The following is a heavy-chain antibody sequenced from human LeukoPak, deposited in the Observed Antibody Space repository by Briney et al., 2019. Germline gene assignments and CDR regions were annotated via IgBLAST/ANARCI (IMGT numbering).Heavy chain of an antibody. V-gene: IGHV3-30*18. Sequence: GRSLRLSCAASGFTFSSYGMHWVRQAPGKGLEWVAVISYDGSNKYYADSVKGRFTISRDNSKNTLYLQMNSLRAEDTAVYYCAKEETPIRYFDWLPNPYYFDYWGQGPLVTVSS. CDR1: GFTFSSYG. CDR3: AKEETPIRYFDWLPNPYYFDY. J-gene: IGHJ4*02. CDR2: ISYDGSNK. D-gene: IGHD3-9*01.